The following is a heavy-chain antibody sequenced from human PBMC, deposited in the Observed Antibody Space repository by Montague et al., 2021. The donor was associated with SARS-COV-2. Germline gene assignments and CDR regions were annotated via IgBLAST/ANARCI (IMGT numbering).Heavy chain of an antibody. V-gene: IGHV4-59*01. D-gene: IGHD5-18*01. Sequence: SETLSLTCTVSGGSISSYYWSWIRQPPEKGLEWIGYIYYSGSTNYNPSLKSRVTISVDTSKNQFSLKLSSVTAADTAVYYCARDGYSYDPSYYYGMDVWGQGTTVTVSS. CDR3: ARDGYSYDPSYYYGMDV. CDR1: GGSISSYY. CDR2: IYYSGST. J-gene: IGHJ6*02.